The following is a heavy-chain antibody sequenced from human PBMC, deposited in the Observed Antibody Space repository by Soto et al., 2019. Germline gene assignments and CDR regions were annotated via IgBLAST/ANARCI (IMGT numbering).Heavy chain of an antibody. J-gene: IGHJ4*02. CDR1: SNW. D-gene: IGHD6-13*01. CDR3: ARAAMGGSSWPFDY. Sequence: SNWWSWVRQPPGKGLEWIGEIYHSGSTNYNPSLKSRVTISVDKSKNQFSLKLNSVTAADTAVYYCARAAMGGSSWPFDYWGQGTLVTVSS. V-gene: IGHV4-4*02. CDR2: IYHSGST.